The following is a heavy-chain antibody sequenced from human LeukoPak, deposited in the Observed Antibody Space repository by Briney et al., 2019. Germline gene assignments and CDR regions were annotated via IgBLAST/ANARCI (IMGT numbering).Heavy chain of an antibody. Sequence: PGGSLRLSCVGSGFIFSNASMSWVRQAPGKGLEWVGRIKTETDGGTTDYAAPVKGRFTISRDDSKNTLYLQMNSLQTEDTAVYYCTTPQLWLRGALGYWGQGTLVTVTS. CDR1: GFIFSNAS. V-gene: IGHV3-15*01. D-gene: IGHD5-18*01. CDR3: TTPQLWLRGALGY. J-gene: IGHJ4*02. CDR2: IKTETDGGTT.